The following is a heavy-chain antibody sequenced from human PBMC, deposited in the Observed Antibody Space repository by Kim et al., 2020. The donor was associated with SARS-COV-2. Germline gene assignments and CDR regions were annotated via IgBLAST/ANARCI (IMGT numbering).Heavy chain of an antibody. CDR3: AKVVSGGYVGTGAFHI. V-gene: IGHV3-23*01. D-gene: IGHD1-26*01. J-gene: IGHJ3*02. CDR2: IGGSGGTT. Sequence: GGSLRLSCATSGFTFSRFAMNWFRQAPGKGLEWVSAIGGSGGTTYYAESVKDRFTISRDNSKNTGFLQMRSLRVEDTAVYYCAKVVSGGYVGTGAFHIWG. CDR1: GFTFSRFA.